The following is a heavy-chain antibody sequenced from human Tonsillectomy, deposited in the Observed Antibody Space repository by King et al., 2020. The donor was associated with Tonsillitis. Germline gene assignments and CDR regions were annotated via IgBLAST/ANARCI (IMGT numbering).Heavy chain of an antibody. D-gene: IGHD3-16*02. J-gene: IGHJ3*02. CDR2: IRYDGSNK. CDR3: ANVMITFVEVIATNVFDI. Sequence: VQLVESGGSVVQPGGSLRLSCAASGFTFSTYGIHWVRQAPGKGLEWVAFIRYDGSNKYYANSMKGRFTISRDNSKNTLYLQMNSLRAEDTAVNYCANVMITFVEVIATNVFDIWGKGTMVTLSS. CDR1: GFTFSTYG. V-gene: IGHV3-30*02.